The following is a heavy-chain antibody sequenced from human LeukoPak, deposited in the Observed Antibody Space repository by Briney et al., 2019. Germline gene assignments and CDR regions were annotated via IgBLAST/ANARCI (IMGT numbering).Heavy chain of an antibody. CDR1: GFTFTSYA. Sequence: GGSLRLSCAASGFTFTSYAMHWVCQAPGKGLEWVAIISSDGSNKYYADSVKGRFTISRDNSKNMLYLQMNSLRAEDTAVYYCARALIGYYFDYWGQGTLVTVSS. V-gene: IGHV3-30*04. CDR3: ARALIGYYFDY. D-gene: IGHD2-8*01. CDR2: ISSDGSNK. J-gene: IGHJ4*02.